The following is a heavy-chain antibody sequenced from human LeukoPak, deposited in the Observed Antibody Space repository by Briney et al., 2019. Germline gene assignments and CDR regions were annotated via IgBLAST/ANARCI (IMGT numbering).Heavy chain of an antibody. CDR2: IYYSGST. J-gene: IGHJ5*02. CDR3: ARDLGKYSSGWYNWFDP. CDR1: GGSISSSSYY. V-gene: IGHV4-39*07. D-gene: IGHD6-19*01. Sequence: SETLSLTCTVSGGSISSSSYYWGWIRQPPGKGLEWIGSIYYSGSTYYNPSLKSRVTISVDTSKNQFSLKLSSVTAADTAVYYCARDLGKYSSGWYNWFDPWGQGTLVTVSS.